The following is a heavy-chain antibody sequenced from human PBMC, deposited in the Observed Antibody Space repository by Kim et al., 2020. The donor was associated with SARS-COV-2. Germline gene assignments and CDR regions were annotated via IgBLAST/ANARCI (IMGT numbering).Heavy chain of an antibody. Sequence: SETLSLTCAVSGGSISSSDWWWSVRQPQRKGQEWRGEIYHSGSSNYNQSPKSRVTISVDKSKNKYSLKLSSWTAAATAVYYCSRRAAVTVADNWFDA. J-gene: IGHJ5*01. CDR3: SRRAAVTVADNWFDA. CDR2: IYHSGSS. D-gene: IGHD6-25*01. V-gene: IGHV4-4*02. CDR1: GGSISSSDW.